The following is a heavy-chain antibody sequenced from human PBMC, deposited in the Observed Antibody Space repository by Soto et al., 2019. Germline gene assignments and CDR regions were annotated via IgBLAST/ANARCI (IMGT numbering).Heavy chain of an antibody. CDR3: ATDLSGYNSGWYVHYGLDV. CDR2: FDPEEGKT. CDR1: GYTLTDFS. Sequence: QVQLVQSGAEVKKPGASVKVSCKVYGYTLTDFSIHWVREAPGKGLEWMGGFDPEEGKTIYAPKFQGRDTMTEDTSTDTVYMQLSSLRSEDTAVYYCATDLSGYNSGWYVHYGLDVWGQGTTVTVSS. J-gene: IGHJ6*02. V-gene: IGHV1-24*01. D-gene: IGHD6-19*01.